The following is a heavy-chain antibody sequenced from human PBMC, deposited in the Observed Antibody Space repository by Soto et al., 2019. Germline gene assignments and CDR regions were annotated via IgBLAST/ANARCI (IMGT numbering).Heavy chain of an antibody. D-gene: IGHD3-3*01. J-gene: IGHJ4*02. Sequence: QVQLVESGGGVVQPGRSLRLSCAASGFTFSSYGMHWVRQAPGKGLEWVAVIWYDGSNKYYADSVKGRFTISRDNSKNTLYLQMNSRRAEDTAVYYCARGPTPNFRFLEWSPNYYFDYWGQGTLVTVSS. V-gene: IGHV3-33*01. CDR3: ARGPTPNFRFLEWSPNYYFDY. CDR2: IWYDGSNK. CDR1: GFTFSSYG.